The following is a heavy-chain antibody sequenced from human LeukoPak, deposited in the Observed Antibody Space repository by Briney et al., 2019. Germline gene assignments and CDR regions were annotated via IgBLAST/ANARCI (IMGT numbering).Heavy chain of an antibody. CDR3: ARVDTASDAFDI. D-gene: IGHD5-18*01. V-gene: IGHV4-59*01. J-gene: IGHJ3*02. CDR1: GGSISSYY. CDR2: IYYSGST. Sequence: SETLSLTCTVSGGSISSYYWSWIRQPPGKGLEWIGYIYYSGSTNYNPSLKSRVTISVDTSKNQFSLKLSSVTAADMAVYYCARVDTASDAFDIWGQGTMVTVSS.